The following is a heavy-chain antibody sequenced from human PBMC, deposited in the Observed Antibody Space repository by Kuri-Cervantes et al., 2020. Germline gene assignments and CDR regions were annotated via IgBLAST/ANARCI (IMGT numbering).Heavy chain of an antibody. D-gene: IGHD3-22*01. J-gene: IGHJ4*02. V-gene: IGHV1-24*01. CDR1: GYTLTELS. CDR3: ASSRGYYYDSSGLPY. CDR2: FDPEDGET. Sequence: ASVKVSCKVSGYTLTELSMHWVRQAPGKGLEWMGGFDPEDGETIYAQKFQGGVTMTEDTSTDTAYMELSSLRSEDTAVYYCASSRGYYYDSSGLPYWGQGTLVTVSS.